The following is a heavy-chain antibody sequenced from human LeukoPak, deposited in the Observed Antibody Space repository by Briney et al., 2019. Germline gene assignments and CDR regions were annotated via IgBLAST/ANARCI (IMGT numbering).Heavy chain of an antibody. CDR2: ISGGGGIT. V-gene: IGHV3-23*01. J-gene: IGHJ4*02. Sequence: GGSLRLSCVASGFTFSHAWMNWVRQAPGKGLEWVSAISGGGGITYYADSVKGRFTISRDNSKNTLVLQMNSLRAEDTAVYYCAKEDDRGWDWGQGSLVTVSS. D-gene: IGHD1-1*01. CDR1: GFTFSHAW. CDR3: AKEDDRGWD.